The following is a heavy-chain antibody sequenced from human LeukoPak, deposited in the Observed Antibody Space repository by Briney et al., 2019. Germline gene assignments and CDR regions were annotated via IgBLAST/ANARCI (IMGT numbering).Heavy chain of an antibody. Sequence: GGSLRLSCAASGFTFSSYSMNWARQAPGKGLEWVSSISSSSSYIYYADSVKGRFTISRDNAKNSLYLQMNSLRAEDTAVYYCAREVVVVVAATRENWFDPWGQGTLVTVSS. J-gene: IGHJ5*02. V-gene: IGHV3-21*01. CDR1: GFTFSSYS. D-gene: IGHD2-15*01. CDR2: ISSSSSYI. CDR3: AREVVVVVAATRENWFDP.